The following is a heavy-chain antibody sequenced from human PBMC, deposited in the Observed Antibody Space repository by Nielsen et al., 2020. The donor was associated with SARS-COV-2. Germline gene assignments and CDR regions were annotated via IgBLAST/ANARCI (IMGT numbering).Heavy chain of an antibody. CDR3: AKAGLGGWHDYSNYFYYMDV. CDR2: SGGSRGNT. J-gene: IGHJ6*03. Sequence: GESLKISCAASGFTFTSYTTRWVRQAPGKGLELVSSSGGSRGNTYYANSVKGRFTVSIDNSDNTLLLQMNGLSPDDTATYYCAKAGLGGWHDYSNYFYYMDVWNSGTTVTDSS. D-gene: IGHD4-11*01. CDR1: GFTFTSYT. V-gene: IGHV3-23*01.